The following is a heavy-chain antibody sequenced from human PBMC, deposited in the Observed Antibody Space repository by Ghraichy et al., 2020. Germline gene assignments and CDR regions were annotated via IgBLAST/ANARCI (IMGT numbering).Heavy chain of an antibody. Sequence: SQTLSLNCTVSGGSFRVGGFYWGWIRQPPEKGLEWIGSIYYSGTTYYNPSLKSRVTISADTSKNQFSLRLTSVTAADTAVYSCARLAYSDISYWGQGISVSVPS. CDR1: GGSFRVGGFY. CDR2: IYYSGTT. J-gene: IGHJ4*02. V-gene: IGHV4-39*01. CDR3: ARLAYSDISY. D-gene: IGHD2-15*01.